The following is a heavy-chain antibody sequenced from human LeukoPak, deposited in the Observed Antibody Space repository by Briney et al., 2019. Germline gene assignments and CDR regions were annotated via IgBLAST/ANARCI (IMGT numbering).Heavy chain of an antibody. Sequence: ASVKVFCKASGYTFTSYDINWVRQATGQGLEWMGWMNPNSGNTGYAQKFQGRVTMTRNTSISTAYMELSSLRSEDTAVYYCARVLYYYDSSGYRWDAFDIWGQGTMVTVSS. J-gene: IGHJ3*02. CDR3: ARVLYYYDSSGYRWDAFDI. CDR1: GYTFTSYD. D-gene: IGHD3-22*01. V-gene: IGHV1-8*01. CDR2: MNPNSGNT.